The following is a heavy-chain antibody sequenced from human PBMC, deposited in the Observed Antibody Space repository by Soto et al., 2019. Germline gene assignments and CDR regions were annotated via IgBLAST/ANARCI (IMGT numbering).Heavy chain of an antibody. D-gene: IGHD4-17*01. CDR1: GFTFSSYA. V-gene: IGHV3-23*01. CDR2: ISGSGSNP. Sequence: EVQVLESGGGLVQPGGSLRLSCAASGFTFSSYAMSWVRQAPGQGLEWVSAISGSGSNPYYADSVKGGFTISRDNSKNTLYLHMNSLRAEDTALYYCAKTASMTIRDGFDHWGQGTLVTVSS. J-gene: IGHJ4*02. CDR3: AKTASMTIRDGFDH.